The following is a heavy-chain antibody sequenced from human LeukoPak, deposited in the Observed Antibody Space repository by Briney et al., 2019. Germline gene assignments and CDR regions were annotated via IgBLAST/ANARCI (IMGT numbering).Heavy chain of an antibody. D-gene: IGHD3-10*01. Sequence: SETLSLTCSVSAGSISSSSYYWGWIRQPPGKGLEWIGSVYYSGNSYYNPSLKSRVAISIDTSKNQFSLTLTSVTAADTAVYYCAREGGGSIFDYWGQGTLVTVSS. CDR3: AREGGGSIFDY. CDR1: AGSISSSSYY. V-gene: IGHV4-39*07. CDR2: VYYSGNS. J-gene: IGHJ4*02.